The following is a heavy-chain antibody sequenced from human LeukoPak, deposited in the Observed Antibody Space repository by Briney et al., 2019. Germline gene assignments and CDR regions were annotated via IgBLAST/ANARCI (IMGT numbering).Heavy chain of an antibody. CDR1: GFTFSNYS. D-gene: IGHD2/OR15-2a*01. CDR3: ASSTPEYLYYYMDV. J-gene: IGHJ6*03. Sequence: GGSLRLSCAASGFTFSNYSMNWVRQAPGKGLEWVSYISSSSSTIYYADSVKGRFTISRDNGKNSLYLQMNSLRAEDTAVYYCASSTPEYLYYYMDVWGKGTTVTVSS. CDR2: ISSSSSTI. V-gene: IGHV3-48*01.